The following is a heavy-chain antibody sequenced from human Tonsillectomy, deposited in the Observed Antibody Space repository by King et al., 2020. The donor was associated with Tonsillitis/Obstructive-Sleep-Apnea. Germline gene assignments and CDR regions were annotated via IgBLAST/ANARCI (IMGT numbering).Heavy chain of an antibody. V-gene: IGHV3-48*03. CDR3: ATLPPVGSRWYSVYFDY. CDR2: ISSSGSTI. J-gene: IGHJ4*02. CDR1: EFSLSSYE. Sequence: VQLVESGGGLVQPGGSLRLSCAASEFSLSSYEMNWVRQAPGKGLEWVSYISSSGSTIYYADSVKGRFTISRDNAKNSLSLQMNSLTAEDTAVYYCATLPPVGSRWYSVYFDYWGQGTLVTVSS. D-gene: IGHD6-13*01.